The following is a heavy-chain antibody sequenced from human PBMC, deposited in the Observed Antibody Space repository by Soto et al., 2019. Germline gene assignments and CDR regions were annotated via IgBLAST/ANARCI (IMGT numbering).Heavy chain of an antibody. Sequence: ASVKVSCKASGGTFSSYAISWVRQAPGQGLEWMGGIIPIFGTANYAQKFQGRVTITADESTSTAYMELSSLRSEDTAVYYCARERKAAAGTEYYYYYGMDVWGQGTTVTVSS. CDR2: IIPIFGTA. CDR3: ARERKAAAGTEYYYYYGMDV. D-gene: IGHD6-13*01. V-gene: IGHV1-69*13. J-gene: IGHJ6*02. CDR1: GGTFSSYA.